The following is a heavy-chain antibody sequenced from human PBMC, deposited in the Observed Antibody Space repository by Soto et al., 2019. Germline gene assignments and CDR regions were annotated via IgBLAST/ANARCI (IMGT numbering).Heavy chain of an antibody. CDR2: ILPVSAPP. J-gene: IGHJ4*02. CDR3: ATDSNYDVSNSY. D-gene: IGHD3-3*01. CDR1: GGTLNNYA. Sequence: SVKVSCKASGGTLNNYAINWVRQAPGQGLEWMGWILPVSAPPDYAQKFQGRVSITTDHSTSTVYMELSRLKSDDTAVYFCATDSNYDVSNSYWGQGALVTVSS. V-gene: IGHV1-69*05.